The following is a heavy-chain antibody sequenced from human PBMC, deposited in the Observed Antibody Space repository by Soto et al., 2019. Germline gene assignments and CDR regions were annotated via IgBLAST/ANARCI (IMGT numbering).Heavy chain of an antibody. J-gene: IGHJ4*02. V-gene: IGHV3-48*04. CDR1: GFTFSSYG. Sequence: GGSLRLSCAASGFTFSSYGRSWVRQAPGKGLEWLSYISGNGNTIYYADSVKGRFTVSRDNAKNLLYLQMNSLRAEDTAVYYCAASAVVAAHYWGQGALVTVSS. CDR2: ISGNGNTI. D-gene: IGHD2-15*01. CDR3: AASAVVAAHY.